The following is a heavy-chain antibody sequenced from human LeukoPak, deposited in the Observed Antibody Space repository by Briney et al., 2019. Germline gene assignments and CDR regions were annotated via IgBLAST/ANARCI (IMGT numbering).Heavy chain of an antibody. D-gene: IGHD3-22*01. CDR1: GGTFSSYA. J-gene: IGHJ4*02. CDR2: IIPIFGTA. Sequence: ASVKVSCKASGGTFSSYAISWVRQAPGQGLEWMGGIIPIFGTANYAQKFQGRVTITADESTSTAYMELSSLRSEDTAVYYCARDKAKTYYYDSSGWALDYWGQGTLVTVSS. V-gene: IGHV1-69*13. CDR3: ARDKAKTYYYDSSGWALDY.